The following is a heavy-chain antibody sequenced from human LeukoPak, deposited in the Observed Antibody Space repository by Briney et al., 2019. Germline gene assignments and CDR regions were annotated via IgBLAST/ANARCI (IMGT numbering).Heavy chain of an antibody. CDR2: INPSGGST. CDR3: ARDEIYCSGGSCYSFDY. V-gene: IGHV1-46*01. Sequence: ASVKVSCKASGYTFTSYYMHWERQAPGQGLEWMGIINPSGGSTSYAQKFQGRVTMTRDTSTSTVYMELSSLRSEDTAVYYCARDEIYCSGGSCYSFDYWGQGTLVTVSS. CDR1: GYTFTSYY. J-gene: IGHJ4*02. D-gene: IGHD2-15*01.